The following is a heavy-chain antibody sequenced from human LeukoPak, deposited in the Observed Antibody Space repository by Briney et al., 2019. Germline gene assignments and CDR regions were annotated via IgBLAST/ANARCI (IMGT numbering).Heavy chain of an antibody. CDR2: IFVASGNT. V-gene: IGHV1-58*02. Sequence: ASVKVSCKASGFTFTSSAMQWVRQARGQRLEWIGWIFVASGNTNYAQKFQERVTITRDMSTSTAYMELSSLRSEDTAVYYCAAGTRGAFDIWGQGTMVTVSS. CDR3: AAGTRGAFDI. D-gene: IGHD1-14*01. J-gene: IGHJ3*02. CDR1: GFTFTSSA.